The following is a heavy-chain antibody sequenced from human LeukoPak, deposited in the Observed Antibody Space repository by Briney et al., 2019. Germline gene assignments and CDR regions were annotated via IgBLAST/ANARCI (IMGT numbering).Heavy chain of an antibody. CDR3: ARTTEAHSWRTRYYDYYMDV. CDR2: IYHSGST. Sequence: SETLSLTCAVYGGSFSGYYWSWIRQPPGKGLEWIGSIYHSGSTYYNPSLKSRVTISVDTSKNQFSLKLSSVTAADTAVYYCARTTEAHSWRTRYYDYYMDVWGKGTTVTVSS. CDR1: GGSFSGYY. D-gene: IGHD6-13*01. V-gene: IGHV4-34*01. J-gene: IGHJ6*03.